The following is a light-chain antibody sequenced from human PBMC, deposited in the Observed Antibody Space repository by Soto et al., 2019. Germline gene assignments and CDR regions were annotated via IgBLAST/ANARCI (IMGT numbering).Light chain of an antibody. CDR2: DVS. V-gene: IGKV3-15*01. J-gene: IGKJ5*01. CDR3: QQYNNWPFS. CDR1: QGVTTN. Sequence: PATLSVSPGERATLSCRAGQGVTTNFAWYQQKSGQSPRLLIYDVSTRATGVPARFSGTGSETDFTLTISGLQSDDSAVYFCQQYNNWPFSFGQGTRLEIK.